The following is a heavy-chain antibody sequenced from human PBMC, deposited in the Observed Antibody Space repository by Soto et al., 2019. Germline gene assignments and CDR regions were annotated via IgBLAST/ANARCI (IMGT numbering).Heavy chain of an antibody. V-gene: IGHV3-15*01. J-gene: IGHJ5*02. CDR3: TTDPNCSGGSCPAT. D-gene: IGHD2-15*01. Sequence: GGSLRLACAASGFTFSNAWMSWVRQAPGKGLEWVGRIKSKTDGGTTDYAAPVKGRFTISRDDPKNTLYLQMNSLKTEDTAVYYCTTDPNCSGGSCPATWGQGTLVTGSS. CDR1: GFTFSNAW. CDR2: IKSKTDGGTT.